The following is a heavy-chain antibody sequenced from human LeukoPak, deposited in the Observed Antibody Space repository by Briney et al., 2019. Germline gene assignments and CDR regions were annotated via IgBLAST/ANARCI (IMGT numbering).Heavy chain of an antibody. CDR2: ISWNSGSI. J-gene: IGHJ3*02. Sequence: PGRSLRLSCAASGFTFDDYAMHWVRQAPGKGLEWVSGISWNSGSIGYADSVKGRFTISRDNAKNSLYLQMNSLRAEDMALYYCAKEAGSYQGAFDIWGQGTMVTVSP. V-gene: IGHV3-9*03. CDR1: GFTFDDYA. D-gene: IGHD1-26*01. CDR3: AKEAGSYQGAFDI.